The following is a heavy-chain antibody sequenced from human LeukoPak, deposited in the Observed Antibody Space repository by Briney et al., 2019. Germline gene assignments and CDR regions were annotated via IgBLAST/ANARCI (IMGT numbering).Heavy chain of an antibody. D-gene: IGHD7-27*01. CDR2: IGTGTSTV. J-gene: IGHJ4*02. V-gene: IGHV3-48*01. Sequence: PGESLRLSCAASGFTFTSYTMNWVRQAPGKGLEWVSHIGTGTSTVGYADSIKGRFTISRDNAKNSVDLRMSSLRVDDSAVYYCVRDKDWGFDSWGQGTLVTVSS. CDR1: GFTFTSYT. CDR3: VRDKDWGFDS.